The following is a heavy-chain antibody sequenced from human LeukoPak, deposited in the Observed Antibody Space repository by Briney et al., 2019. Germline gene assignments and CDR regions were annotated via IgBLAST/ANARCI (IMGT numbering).Heavy chain of an antibody. Sequence: GESLKISCKASGYSFTNYWIGWVRQMPAKGLEWMGIVYPGAFDTKYSPSFQGEVTISADKSISTAYMQWSSLKASDTAMYYCARPSITYSSSWYGEFYFDYWGQGTLVTVSS. V-gene: IGHV5-51*01. CDR1: GYSFTNYW. CDR2: VYPGAFDT. D-gene: IGHD6-13*01. CDR3: ARPSITYSSSWYGEFYFDY. J-gene: IGHJ4*02.